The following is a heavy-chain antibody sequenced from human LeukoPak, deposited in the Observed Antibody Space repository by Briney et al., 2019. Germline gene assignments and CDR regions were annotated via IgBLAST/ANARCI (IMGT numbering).Heavy chain of an antibody. Sequence: ASVKVSCKAYGGTFSSYAINWVRQATGQRLEWMGWMNPNSGNTGYAQKFQGRVTITRNTSISTAYMELSSLRSEDTAVYYCARGGGRGYYMDVWGKGTTVTVSS. CDR1: GGTFSSYA. CDR3: ARGGGRGYYMDV. V-gene: IGHV1-8*03. D-gene: IGHD4-23*01. J-gene: IGHJ6*03. CDR2: MNPNSGNT.